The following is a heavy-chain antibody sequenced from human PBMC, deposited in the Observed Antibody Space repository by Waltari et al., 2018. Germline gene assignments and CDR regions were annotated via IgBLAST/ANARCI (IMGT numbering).Heavy chain of an antibody. CDR1: GASIRNSY. J-gene: IGHJ6*02. Sequence: ESGPGEVKPSETLSLTCSVSGASIRNSYWAWVRQTPGKGLQWIGSVLYSEPVTFYNPSLRSRVAISADTSRNEVSLTLTSVTAADTAIYFCARSISVTDYGMDVWGQGTNVTVSS. CDR2: VLYSEPVT. D-gene: IGHD2-21*02. CDR3: ARSISVTDYGMDV. V-gene: IGHV4-39*01.